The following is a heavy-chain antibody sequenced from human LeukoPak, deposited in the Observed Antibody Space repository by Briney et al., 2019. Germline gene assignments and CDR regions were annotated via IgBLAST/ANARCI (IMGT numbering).Heavy chain of an antibody. D-gene: IGHD3-10*01. CDR1: GGSISSSSYY. CDR2: NYYSGST. Sequence: PSQTLSLTCTVSGGSISSSSYYWGWIRQPPGKGLEWIGSNYYSGSTYYNPSLKSRVTISVDTSKNQFSLKLSSVTAADTAVYYCARPGVRANWFDPWGQGTLVTVSS. CDR3: ARPGVRANWFDP. J-gene: IGHJ5*02. V-gene: IGHV4-39*07.